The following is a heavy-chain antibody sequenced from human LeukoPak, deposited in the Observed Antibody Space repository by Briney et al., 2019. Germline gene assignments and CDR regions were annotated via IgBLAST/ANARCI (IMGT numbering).Heavy chain of an antibody. J-gene: IGHJ4*02. Sequence: GGSLRLSCAASGFTFSDYYMNWVPQAPGKGLEWVSSISSSSTIYYADSVKGRFTISRDNARNSLYLQMNSLGAEDTAVYYCVGSGGSYSPVPFDHWGQGTLATVST. CDR2: ISSSSTI. V-gene: IGHV3-69-1*01. CDR3: VGSGGSYSPVPFDH. CDR1: GFTFSDYY. D-gene: IGHD2-15*01.